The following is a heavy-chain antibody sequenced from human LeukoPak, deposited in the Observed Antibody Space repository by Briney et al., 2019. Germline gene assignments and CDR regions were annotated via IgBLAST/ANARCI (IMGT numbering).Heavy chain of an antibody. CDR1: GFTFSNAW. Sequence: GGSLRLSCAASGFTFSNAWMSWVRQAPGKGLEWVGRIKSKTDGGTTDYAAPVKGRFTISRDDSKNTLYLQMNSLKTEDTAVYYCTTETTVGATGHYYTDVWGKGTTVTVSS. D-gene: IGHD1-26*01. J-gene: IGHJ6*03. CDR3: TTETTVGATGHYYTDV. CDR2: IKSKTDGGTT. V-gene: IGHV3-15*01.